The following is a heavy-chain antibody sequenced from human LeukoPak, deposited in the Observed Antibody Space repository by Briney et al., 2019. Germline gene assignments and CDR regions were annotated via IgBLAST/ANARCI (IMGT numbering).Heavy chain of an antibody. CDR1: GGSISNFY. J-gene: IGHJ2*01. CDR3: ARVSSSWYQDWYFDL. Sequence: SETLSLTCSVSGGSISNFYWSWIRQPPGKGLEWIGYIDYSGSTSYNPSLKSRVTISIDTSKNQFSLKLSSVTAADTAVYYCARVSSSWYQDWYFDLWGRGTVSLSPQ. V-gene: IGHV4-59*12. CDR2: IDYSGST. D-gene: IGHD6-13*01.